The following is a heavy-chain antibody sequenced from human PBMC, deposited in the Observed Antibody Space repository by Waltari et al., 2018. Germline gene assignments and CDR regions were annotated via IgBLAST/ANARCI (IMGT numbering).Heavy chain of an antibody. CDR1: GYSIKNNYY. J-gene: IGHJ4*02. D-gene: IGHD3-10*01. CDR2: IYHTGDT. CDR3: ARVVPRAANDY. Sequence: QVQLQESGPGLVKPSGTLSLTCTVSGYSIKNNYYWGWIRQPPGEGLEWIGPIYHTGDTYYNPSLKSRVIISVDTSKNQFSLRLSSVTAADTAVYYCARVVPRAANDYWGQGTLVTVSS. V-gene: IGHV4-38-2*02.